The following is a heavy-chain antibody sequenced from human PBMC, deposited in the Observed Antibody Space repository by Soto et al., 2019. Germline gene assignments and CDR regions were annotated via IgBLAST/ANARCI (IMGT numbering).Heavy chain of an antibody. CDR2: IIPIFGTA. D-gene: IGHD5-12*01. CDR3: ASGVRRWLQGHPNFDY. CDR1: GGTFSSYA. J-gene: IGHJ4*02. Sequence: QVQLVQSGAEVKKPGSSVKVSCKASGGTFSSYAISWVRQAPGQGLEWMGGIIPIFGTANYAQKFQGRVTITADESTSTAYMELSSLRSDDTAVYYCASGVRRWLQGHPNFDYWGQGTLVTVSS. V-gene: IGHV1-69*01.